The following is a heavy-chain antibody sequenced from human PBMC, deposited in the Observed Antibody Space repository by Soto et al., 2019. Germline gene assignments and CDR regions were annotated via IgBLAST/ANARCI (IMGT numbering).Heavy chain of an antibody. CDR3: ARGLYYDFWSGYYYYGMDV. D-gene: IGHD3-3*01. J-gene: IGHJ6*02. Sequence: GGSLRLSCAASGFTFSSYLMSWVRQAPGKGLEWVANIKQDGSEKYYVDSVKGRFTISRDNAKNSLYLQMNSLRAEDTAVYYCARGLYYDFWSGYYYYGMDVWGQGTRVTVPS. CDR1: GFTFSSYL. CDR2: IKQDGSEK. V-gene: IGHV3-7*05.